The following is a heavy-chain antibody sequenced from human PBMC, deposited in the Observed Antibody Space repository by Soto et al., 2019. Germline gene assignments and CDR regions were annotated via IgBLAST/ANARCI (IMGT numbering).Heavy chain of an antibody. CDR2: VFYTAFT. CDR3: ATSQKGYNWNYFDH. V-gene: IGHV4-39*01. Sequence: ETRSVTCAFSVASISGSYYYWAGLRQSRGKGPEWIGSVFYTAFTSYNPSLESRVSVSVDTSKSQFSLKLSAVTAADTAVYYCATSQKGYNWNYFDHWGHGALVTVSS. J-gene: IGHJ4*01. CDR1: VASISGSYYY. D-gene: IGHD1-20*01.